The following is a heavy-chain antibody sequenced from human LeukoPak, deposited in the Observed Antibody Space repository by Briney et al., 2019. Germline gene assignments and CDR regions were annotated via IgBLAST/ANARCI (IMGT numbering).Heavy chain of an antibody. CDR3: AKDREGYSNYPGYFDY. J-gene: IGHJ4*02. CDR1: GFTFSSYA. V-gene: IGHV3-23*01. CDR2: ISGSGGST. Sequence: GGSLRLSCAASGFTFSSYAMSWVRQAPGKGLEWVSAISGSGGSTYYADSVRGRFTISRDNSKNTLYLQMNSLRAEDTAVYYCAKDREGYSNYPGYFDYWGQGTLVTASS. D-gene: IGHD4-11*01.